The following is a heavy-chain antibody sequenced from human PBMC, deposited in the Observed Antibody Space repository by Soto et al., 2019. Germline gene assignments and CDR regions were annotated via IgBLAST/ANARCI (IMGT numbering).Heavy chain of an antibody. CDR3: AKDYLRQPHDYDFWSGYYPSDAFDI. J-gene: IGHJ3*02. CDR2: ISGSGGST. CDR1: GFTFSSYA. Sequence: GGSLRLSCAASGFTFSSYAMSWVRQAPGKGLEWVSAISGSGGSTYYADSVKGRFTISRDNSKNTLYLQMNSLRAEDTAVYYCAKDYLRQPHDYDFWSGYYPSDAFDIWGQGTMVTVSS. D-gene: IGHD3-3*01. V-gene: IGHV3-23*01.